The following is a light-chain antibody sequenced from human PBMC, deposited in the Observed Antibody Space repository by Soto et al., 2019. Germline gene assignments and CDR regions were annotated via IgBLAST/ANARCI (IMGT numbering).Light chain of an antibody. V-gene: IGKV1-39*01. CDR3: QQSYSTPWT. Sequence: DIQITQSPCSLSESAIATVTITCLASHNTRGYLNWYQQKPGKAPKLLIYAASNLQSGIPSRFSGSGSETDFTLTISSLQPEDFATYYCQQSYSTPWTCGQGTKGDIK. CDR2: AAS. CDR1: HNTRGY. J-gene: IGKJ1*01.